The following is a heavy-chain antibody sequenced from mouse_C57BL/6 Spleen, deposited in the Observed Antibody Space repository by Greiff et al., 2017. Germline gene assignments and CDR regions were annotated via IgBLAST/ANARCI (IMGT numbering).Heavy chain of an antibody. D-gene: IGHD1-1*01. CDR1: GYSFTGYY. CDR2: INPSTGGT. J-gene: IGHJ4*01. CDR3: ARSDYYGSSYYAMDY. Sequence: EVQLPQSGPELVKPGASVKISCTASGYSFTGYYMNWVKQSPEKSLEWIGEINPSTGGTTYNQKFKAKATLTVDKSSSTAYMQLKSLTSEDSAVYYCARSDYYGSSYYAMDYWGQGTSVTVSS. V-gene: IGHV1-42*01.